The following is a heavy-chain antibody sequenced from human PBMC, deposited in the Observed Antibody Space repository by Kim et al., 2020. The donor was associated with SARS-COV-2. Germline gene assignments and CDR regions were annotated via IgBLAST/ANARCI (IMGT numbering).Heavy chain of an antibody. CDR3: ASEPALPNRMGV. CDR1: GITVSSNY. J-gene: IGHJ6*02. Sequence: GGSLRLSCAASGITVSSNYMSWVRQAPGKGLEWVSVIDSGGNTNYSASVKGRFTTSRDSSKNTLYLNMNSLRAEDTAVYSCASEPALPNRMGVWGQGTT. V-gene: IGHV3-66*01. D-gene: IGHD2-2*01. CDR2: IDSGGNT.